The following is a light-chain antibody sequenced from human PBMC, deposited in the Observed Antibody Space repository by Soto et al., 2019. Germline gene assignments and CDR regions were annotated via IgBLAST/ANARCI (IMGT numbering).Light chain of an antibody. V-gene: IGKV1-33*01. CDR3: QQYDNLPWT. CDR2: DAS. J-gene: IGKJ1*01. Sequence: DIQMTQSPSSLSASVEDRVTITCQASQDIRKYLNWYQQKPGKAPKLLIYDASNLETGVPSRFSGSGSGTDFTFTISSLQPEDIATYYCQQYDNLPWTFGQGTKVEIK. CDR1: QDIRKY.